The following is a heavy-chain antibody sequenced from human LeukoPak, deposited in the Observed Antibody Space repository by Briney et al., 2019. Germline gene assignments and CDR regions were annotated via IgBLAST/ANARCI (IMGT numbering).Heavy chain of an antibody. V-gene: IGHV1-18*01. CDR1: GYTFTSYG. CDR2: ISAYNGNT. J-gene: IGHJ4*02. CDR3: ARDLRERRSSWLKFDY. Sequence: ASVKVSCKASGYTFTSYGISLVRQAPGQGLEWMGWISAYNGNTNYAQKLQGRVTMTTDTSTSTAYMELRSLRSDDTAVYYCARDLRERRSSWLKFDYWGQGTLVTVSS. D-gene: IGHD6-13*01.